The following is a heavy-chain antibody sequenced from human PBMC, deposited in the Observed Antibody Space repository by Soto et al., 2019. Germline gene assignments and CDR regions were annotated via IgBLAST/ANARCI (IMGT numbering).Heavy chain of an antibody. J-gene: IGHJ3*02. CDR3: ARDDSSGYYYDGAFDI. Sequence: SVKVSCKASGGTFSSYAISWVRQAPGQGLEWMGGIIPIFGTANYAQKFQGRVTITADKSTSTAYMELSSLRSEDAAVYYCARDDSSGYYYDGAFDIWGQGTMVTVSS. CDR2: IIPIFGTA. CDR1: GGTFSSYA. D-gene: IGHD3-22*01. V-gene: IGHV1-69*06.